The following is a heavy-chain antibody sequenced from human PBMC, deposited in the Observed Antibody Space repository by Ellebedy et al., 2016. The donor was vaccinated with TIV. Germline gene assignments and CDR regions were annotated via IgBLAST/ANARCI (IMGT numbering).Heavy chain of an antibody. D-gene: IGHD2-2*01. V-gene: IGHV4-34*01. CDR3: ARALIEVPAAIGFRFDP. CDR1: GGSFSGYY. Sequence: SETLSLTCAVYGGSFSGYYWSWIRQPPGKGLEWIGEINHSGSTNYNPSLKSRVTISVDTSKNQFSLKLSSVTAADTAVYYCARALIEVPAAIGFRFDPWGQGTLVTVSS. CDR2: INHSGST. J-gene: IGHJ5*02.